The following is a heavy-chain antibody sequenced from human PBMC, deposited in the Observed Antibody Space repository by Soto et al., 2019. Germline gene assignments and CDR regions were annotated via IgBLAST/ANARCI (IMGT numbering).Heavy chain of an antibody. CDR3: TKTRSASRSPGDY. V-gene: IGHV3-53*01. D-gene: IGHD3-16*02. CDR1: GFKVGSTY. CDR2: MYSGGST. J-gene: IGHJ4*02. Sequence: GGSLRLSCVASGFKVGSTYMTWVRQAPGEGLQLVSIMYSGGSTYYADSVKGRFTVSRDDSKNTLYLQMNNLTVGDTGVYYCTKTRSASRSPGDYWGQGTLVTVSS.